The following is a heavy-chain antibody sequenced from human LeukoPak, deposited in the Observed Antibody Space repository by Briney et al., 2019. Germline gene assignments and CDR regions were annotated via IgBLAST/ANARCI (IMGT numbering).Heavy chain of an antibody. D-gene: IGHD6-6*01. Sequence: WEPLSLTCTVSGGSISVYYWSWVRRPPGKGLEWLGYIYTSGSTNYNPSLKSRVTKTADTSKNQSSLKLSSVAAADTTVYYCARHRSPTSSSFFDAWGQGTLVSVSS. CDR2: IYTSGST. V-gene: IGHV4-4*09. CDR1: GGSISVYY. J-gene: IGHJ5*02. CDR3: ARHRSPTSSSFFDA.